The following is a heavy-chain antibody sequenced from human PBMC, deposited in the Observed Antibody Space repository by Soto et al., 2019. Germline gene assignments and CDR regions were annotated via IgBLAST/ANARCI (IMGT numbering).Heavy chain of an antibody. D-gene: IGHD2-2*02. CDR1: GYSFTSYW. CDR2: IYPGDSDT. Sequence: GESLKISCKGSGYSFTSYWIGWVRQMPGKGLEWMGIIYPGDSDTRYSPSFQGQVTISADKSISTAYLQWSSLKASDTAMYYCARAAADTVLVPAAIHTHYYYYGMDVCGEGTQATVSA. CDR3: ARAAADTVLVPAAIHTHYYYYGMDV. J-gene: IGHJ6*04. V-gene: IGHV5-51*01.